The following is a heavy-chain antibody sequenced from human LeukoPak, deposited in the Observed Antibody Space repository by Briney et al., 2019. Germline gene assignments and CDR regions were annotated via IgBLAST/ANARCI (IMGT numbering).Heavy chain of an antibody. V-gene: IGHV3-48*04. CDR2: ISSSGSTI. D-gene: IGHD3-22*01. CDR1: GFTFSNYW. CDR3: ARANYYDSSLDY. Sequence: GGSLRLSCAASGFTFSNYWISWVRQAPGKGLEWVSYISSSGSTIYYADSVKGRFTISRDNAKNSLYLQMNSLRAEDTAVYYCARANYYDSSLDYWGQGTLVTVSS. J-gene: IGHJ4*02.